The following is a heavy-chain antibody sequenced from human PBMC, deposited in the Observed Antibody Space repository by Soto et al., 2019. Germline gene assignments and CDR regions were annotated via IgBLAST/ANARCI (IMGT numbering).Heavy chain of an antibody. Sequence: QVQLVQSGAEVKKPGASVKVSCKASGYTFTGYYIHWVRQAPGQGLEWMGWVNPNSGGTNYAQKFQGWVTMTRDTSISTAYMELSRLRSDDTAVYYCARDLRTYYYDSSGYYYPDYWGQGTLVTVSS. CDR2: VNPNSGGT. CDR3: ARDLRTYYYDSSGYYYPDY. J-gene: IGHJ4*02. D-gene: IGHD3-22*01. V-gene: IGHV1-2*04. CDR1: GYTFTGYY.